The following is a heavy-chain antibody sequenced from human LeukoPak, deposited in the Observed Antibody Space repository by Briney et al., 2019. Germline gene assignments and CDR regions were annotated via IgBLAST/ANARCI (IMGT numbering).Heavy chain of an antibody. CDR2: ISGYNGNT. CDR3: ARRSLAEEMATN. V-gene: IGHV1-18*01. J-gene: IGHJ4*02. D-gene: IGHD5-24*01. CDR1: GYTFNSYG. Sequence: GASVKVSCKASGYTFNSYGISWVRQAPGQGLEWMGWISGYNGNTNYAQKLQGRVTMTTDTSTSTAYMELRSLRSDDTAVYYCARRSLAEEMATNWGQGTLVTVSS.